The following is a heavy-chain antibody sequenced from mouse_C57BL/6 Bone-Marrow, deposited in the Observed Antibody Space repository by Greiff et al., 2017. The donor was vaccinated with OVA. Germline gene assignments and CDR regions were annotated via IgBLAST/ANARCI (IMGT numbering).Heavy chain of an antibody. CDR3: ASAVFAY. CDR2: IVPSDSYT. CDR1: GYTFTSYW. J-gene: IGHJ3*01. V-gene: IGHV1-50*01. Sequence: QVQLQQPGAELVKPGASVKLSCKASGYTFTSYWMQWVKQRPGQGLEWIGEIVPSDSYTNYNQKFKGKATLTVDTSYSTAYMQLNSLTSEDSAVYCCASAVFAYWGRGNLVAVSA.